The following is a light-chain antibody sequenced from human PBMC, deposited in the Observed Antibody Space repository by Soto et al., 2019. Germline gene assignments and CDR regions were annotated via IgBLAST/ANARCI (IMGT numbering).Light chain of an antibody. Sequence: QSVLTQPPSVSGAPGQRVTISWTGSSSNIGAGSYVHWYQHLPGTAPKVLIFGDTNRRSGVPGRFSGSKSGSSASLAITGLHAEDEADYYCQSYDTILSGPIFGGGPKLTAL. V-gene: IGLV1-40*01. CDR3: QSYDTILSGPI. J-gene: IGLJ2*01. CDR1: SSNIGAGSY. CDR2: GDT.